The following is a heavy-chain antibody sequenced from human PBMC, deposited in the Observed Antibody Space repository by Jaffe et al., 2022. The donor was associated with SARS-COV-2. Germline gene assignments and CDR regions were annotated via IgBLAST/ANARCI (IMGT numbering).Heavy chain of an antibody. CDR2: IKHDASEK. D-gene: IGHD3-10*01. J-gene: IGHJ5*02. CDR1: GITFSTSW. CDR3: GRRAVIDQYA. V-gene: IGHV3-7*01. Sequence: QLVESGGGLVQPGGSLRLSCEASGITFSTSWMTWVRQAPGKGLELVAIIKHDASEKYYVDSVKGRFSISRDNAKNSVYLQMNNLRAEDTAVYYCGRRAVIDQYAWGQGTLVTVSS.